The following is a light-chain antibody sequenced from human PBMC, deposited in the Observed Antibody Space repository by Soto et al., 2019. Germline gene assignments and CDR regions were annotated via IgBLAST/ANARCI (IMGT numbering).Light chain of an antibody. V-gene: IGKV4-1*01. Sequence: DIVMTQSPDSLAVSLGERATINCKSSQSVLYSSNNKNYLAWYQQIPGQPPKLFIYWASTREPGVPDRFSGSGSGTDFTLTISSLQAEDVAVYYCQQYYSTPLTFGPGTKVDIK. CDR2: WAS. J-gene: IGKJ3*01. CDR3: QQYYSTPLT. CDR1: QSVLYSSNNKNY.